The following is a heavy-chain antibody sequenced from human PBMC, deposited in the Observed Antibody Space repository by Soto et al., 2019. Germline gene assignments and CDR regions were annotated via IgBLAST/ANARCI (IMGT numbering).Heavy chain of an antibody. Sequence: SVKVSCKASGYTFTSYGISWVRQAPGQGLEWMGGIIPIFGTANYAQKFQGRVTITADESTSTAYMELSSLRSEDTAVYYCARAETIFGVVISQNWFDPWGQGTLVTVSS. CDR3: ARAETIFGVVISQNWFDP. CDR2: IIPIFGTA. CDR1: GYTFTSYG. V-gene: IGHV1-69*13. D-gene: IGHD3-3*01. J-gene: IGHJ5*02.